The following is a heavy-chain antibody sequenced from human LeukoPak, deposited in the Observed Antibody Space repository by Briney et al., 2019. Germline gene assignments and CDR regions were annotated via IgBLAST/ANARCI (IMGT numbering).Heavy chain of an antibody. CDR2: INPNSGGT. D-gene: IGHD3-3*01. V-gene: IGHV1-2*02. CDR1: VYTFTGHY. J-gene: IGHJ5*02. CDR3: ARSYDFWSGPPFDP. Sequence: ASVKVSCKASVYTFTGHYMHWVRQAPGQGLEWMGWINPNSGGTKYVQKFQGRVTLTRDTSISTAYMELSRLRCDDTAVCYCARSYDFWSGPPFDPWGQGTLVTVSS.